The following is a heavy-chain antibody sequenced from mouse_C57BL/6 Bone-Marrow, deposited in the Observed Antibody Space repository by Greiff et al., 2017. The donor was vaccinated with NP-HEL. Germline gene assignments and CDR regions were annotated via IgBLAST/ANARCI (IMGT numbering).Heavy chain of an antibody. CDR2: ISSGGDYI. V-gene: IGHV5-9-1*02. Sequence: DVQLVESGEGLVKPGGSLKLSCAASGFTFSSYAMSWVRQTPEKRLEWVAYISSGGDYIYYADTVKGRFTISRDNARNTLYLQMSSLKSEDTAMYYCTRGLIGNYLDYWGQGTTLTVSS. CDR1: GFTFSSYA. D-gene: IGHD1-1*01. J-gene: IGHJ2*01. CDR3: TRGLIGNYLDY.